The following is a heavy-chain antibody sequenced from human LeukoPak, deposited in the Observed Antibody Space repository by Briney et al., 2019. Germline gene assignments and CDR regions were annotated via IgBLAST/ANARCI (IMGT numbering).Heavy chain of an antibody. V-gene: IGHV1-69*02. CDR2: IIPILGIA. CDR1: GGTFSSYT. Sequence: SVKVSCKASGGTFSSYTISWLRQAPVQGLEWMGRIIPILGIANYAQKFQGRVTITADKSTSTAYMELSSLRSEDTAVYYCARVVPAAPDAYYYYYMDVWGKGTTVTVSS. CDR3: ARVVPAAPDAYYYYYMDV. J-gene: IGHJ6*03. D-gene: IGHD2-2*01.